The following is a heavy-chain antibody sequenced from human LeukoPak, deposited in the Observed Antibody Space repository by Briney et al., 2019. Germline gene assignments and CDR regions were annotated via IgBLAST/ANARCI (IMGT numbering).Heavy chain of an antibody. D-gene: IGHD6-6*01. Sequence: GGSLRLSCAASGFTFSSCAMSWVRRAPGKGLEWVSAISGSGGSTYYADSVKGRFTISRDNSKNTLYLQMNSLRAEDTAVYYCAKYSSSSYYYGMDVWGQGTTVTVSS. V-gene: IGHV3-23*01. CDR3: AKYSSSSYYYGMDV. CDR2: ISGSGGST. CDR1: GFTFSSCA. J-gene: IGHJ6*02.